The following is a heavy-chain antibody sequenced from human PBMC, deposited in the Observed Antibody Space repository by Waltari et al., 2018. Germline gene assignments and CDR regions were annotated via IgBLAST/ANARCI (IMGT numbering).Heavy chain of an antibody. D-gene: IGHD3-22*01. J-gene: IGHJ4*02. V-gene: IGHV1-2*02. CDR3: TRGNDFDTSGYYFRH. CDR2: MGPESGVT. CDR1: GYTFIDYH. Sequence: QVQLVQSGAEVAEPGASVKVSCKASGYTFIDYHINWVRQAPGQGLEGVGWMGPESGVTDFGQTFRGRVTLTHDASIDTADMELRSLTSDDTATYYCTRGNDFDTSGYYFRHWGQGTLVTVSS.